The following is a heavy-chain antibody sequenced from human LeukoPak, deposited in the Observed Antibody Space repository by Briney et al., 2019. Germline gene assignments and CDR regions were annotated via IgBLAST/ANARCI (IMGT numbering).Heavy chain of an antibody. D-gene: IGHD6-19*01. CDR2: IYYSGST. V-gene: IGHV4-39*01. CDR1: GGSINSSSYY. CDR3: ARVSGQFYFYYYMDV. Sequence: SETLSLTCTVSGGSINSSSYYWGWIRQPPGKGLEWIGSIYYSGSTYYNPSLKSRVTISVDTSKNQFSLRLSSVTAADTAVYYCARVSGQFYFYYYMDVWGKGTTVTISS. J-gene: IGHJ6*03.